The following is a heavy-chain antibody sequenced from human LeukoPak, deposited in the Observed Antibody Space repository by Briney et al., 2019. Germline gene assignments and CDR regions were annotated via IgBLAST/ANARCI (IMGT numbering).Heavy chain of an antibody. J-gene: IGHJ6*03. CDR3: ARDYDRLTRKIGRDSLYYYYYYMDV. Sequence: PSETLSLTCTVSGGSISSGSYYWSWIRQPAGKGLEWIGRIYTSGSTNYNPSLKSRVTISVDTSKNQFSLKLNSVTAADTAVYYCARDYDRLTRKIGRDSLYYYYYYMDVWGKGTTVTVSS. D-gene: IGHD3-16*01. CDR2: IYTSGST. V-gene: IGHV4-61*02. CDR1: GGSISSGSYY.